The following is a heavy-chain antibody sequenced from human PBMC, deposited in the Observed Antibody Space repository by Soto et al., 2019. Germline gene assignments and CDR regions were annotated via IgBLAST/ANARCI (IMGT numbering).Heavy chain of an antibody. J-gene: IGHJ6*04. CDR2: IYHSGRT. CDR3: ARSYCSSTLCYSSSLDV. Sequence: SETLSLTCAVSSGSITSNNWWTWVRQSPGKGLEWIGEIYHSGRTTYNPSLESRVTISVDTSKNHFSLELSSVTAADTAMYYCARSYCSSTLCYSSSLDVWGKGTTVTVSS. CDR1: SGSITSNNW. D-gene: IGHD2-2*02. V-gene: IGHV4-4*02.